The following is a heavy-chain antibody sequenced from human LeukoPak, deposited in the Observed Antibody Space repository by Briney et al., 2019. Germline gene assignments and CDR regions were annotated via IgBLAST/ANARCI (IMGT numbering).Heavy chain of an antibody. V-gene: IGHV4-39*01. D-gene: IGHD4-17*01. Sequence: PSETLSLTCTVSGGSISSSSYYWGWIRQPPGKGLEWIGSIYYSGSTYYNPSLKSRVTISVDTSKNQFFLKLSSVTAADTAVYYCARLSTVTTLHAFDIWGQGTMVTVSS. J-gene: IGHJ3*02. CDR3: ARLSTVTTLHAFDI. CDR2: IYYSGST. CDR1: GGSISSSSYY.